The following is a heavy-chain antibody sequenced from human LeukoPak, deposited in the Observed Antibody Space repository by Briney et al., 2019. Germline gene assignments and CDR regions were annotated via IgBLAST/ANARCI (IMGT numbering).Heavy chain of an antibody. CDR2: IGPTGSDR. V-gene: IGHV3-21*06. CDR1: GLTFSISG. D-gene: IGHD1-14*01. CDR3: ATETNGRHYDY. J-gene: IGHJ4*02. Sequence: GGSLRLSCTAWGLTFSISGFNWVRQAPGKGLEWVASIGPTGSDRYHADSIKGRFTISRDNANNFLYLQMNSLRAEDTAVYYCATETNGRHYDYWGQGTLLTVSS.